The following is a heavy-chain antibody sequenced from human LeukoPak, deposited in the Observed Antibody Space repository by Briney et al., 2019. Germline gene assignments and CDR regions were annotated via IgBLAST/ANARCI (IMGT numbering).Heavy chain of an antibody. Sequence: PSETLSLTCTVSGGSINNYYWSWIRQPPGKGLEWIGYIYYRGSTNYNPSLKSRVTFSVDPSKNQFSLKLNSVTAADTAVYYCARGGDYGDLRYFDYWGQGTLVTVSS. V-gene: IGHV4-59*01. CDR2: IYYRGST. CDR3: ARGGDYGDLRYFDY. CDR1: GGSINNYY. D-gene: IGHD4-17*01. J-gene: IGHJ4*02.